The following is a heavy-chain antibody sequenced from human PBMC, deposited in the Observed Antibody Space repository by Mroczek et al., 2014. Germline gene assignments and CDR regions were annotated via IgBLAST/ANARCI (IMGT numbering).Heavy chain of an antibody. CDR2: ISYDGSNK. Sequence: QLVESGGGVVQPGRSLRLSCAASGFTFSSYGMHWVRQAPGKGLEWVAVISYDGSNKYYADSVKGRFTISRDNSKNTLYLQMNSLRAEDTAVYYCAKSRITMIEDYYFDYWGQGTLVTVSS. CDR1: GFTFSSYG. D-gene: IGHD3-22*01. CDR3: AKSRITMIEDYYFDY. J-gene: IGHJ4*02. V-gene: IGHV3-30*18.